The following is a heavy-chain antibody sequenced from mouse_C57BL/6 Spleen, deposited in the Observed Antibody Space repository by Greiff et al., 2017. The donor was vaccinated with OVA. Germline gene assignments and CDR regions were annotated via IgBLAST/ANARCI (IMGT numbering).Heavy chain of an antibody. J-gene: IGHJ4*01. V-gene: IGHV5-6*02. CDR1: GFTFSSYG. CDR2: ISSGGGYT. Sequence: EVKVEESGGDLVKPGGSLKLSCAASGFTFSSYGMSWVRQTPDKRLEWVATISSGGGYTYYPDSVKGRFTISRDKAKNTLYLQMSSLKSEDTTMYYCARHVDYYGSSPLCYAMDYWGQGTSVTVSS. D-gene: IGHD1-1*01. CDR3: ARHVDYYGSSPLCYAMDY.